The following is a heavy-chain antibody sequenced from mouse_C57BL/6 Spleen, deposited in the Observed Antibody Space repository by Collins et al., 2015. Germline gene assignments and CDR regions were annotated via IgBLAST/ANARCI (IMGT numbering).Heavy chain of an antibody. CDR1: GFTFSSYA. V-gene: IGHV5-6-5*01. D-gene: IGHD2-2*01. Sequence: EVKLVESGGGLVKPGGSLKLSCAASGFTFSSYAMSWVRQTPEKRLEWVASISSGGSTYYPDSVKGRFTISRDNARNILYLQMSSLRSEDTAMYYCARGTWYGYVPYWYFDVWGAGTTVTVSS. J-gene: IGHJ1*01. CDR2: ISSGGST. CDR3: ARGTWYGYVPYWYFDV.